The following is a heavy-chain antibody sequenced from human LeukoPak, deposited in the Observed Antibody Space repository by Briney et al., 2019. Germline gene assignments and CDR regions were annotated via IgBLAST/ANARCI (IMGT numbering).Heavy chain of an antibody. D-gene: IGHD6-19*01. Sequence: GGSLRLSCAASGFTFSSYSMNWVRQAPGKGLEWVSSISSSSSYIYYADSVKGRFTISRDNAKNSLYLQMNSLRAEDTAVYYCARDLAVAGDYYYYGMDVWGQGTTVTVSS. V-gene: IGHV3-21*01. CDR1: GFTFSSYS. J-gene: IGHJ6*02. CDR2: ISSSSSYI. CDR3: ARDLAVAGDYYYYGMDV.